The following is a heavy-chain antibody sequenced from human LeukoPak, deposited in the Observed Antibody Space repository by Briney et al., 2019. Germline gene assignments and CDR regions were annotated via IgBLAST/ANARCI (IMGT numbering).Heavy chain of an antibody. Sequence: GGSLRLSCAAWGFTLSSYSVNGVRQATGKGLEWVLYISSSTSYLYYADSVKSRFTISRDNGKNSLYLQMNSLRAEDTAVYYCARDRGGSSWYYPFYFDYWGQGTLVTVSS. CDR2: ISSSTSYL. J-gene: IGHJ4*02. CDR3: ARDRGGSSWYYPFYFDY. D-gene: IGHD6-13*01. CDR1: GFTLSSYS. V-gene: IGHV3-21*01.